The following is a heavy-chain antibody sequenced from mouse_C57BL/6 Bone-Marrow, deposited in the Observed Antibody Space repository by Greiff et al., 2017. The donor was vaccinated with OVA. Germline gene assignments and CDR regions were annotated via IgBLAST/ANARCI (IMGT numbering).Heavy chain of an antibody. CDR1: GFTFSSYT. D-gene: IGHD2-3*01. Sequence: EVQVVESGGGLVKPGGSLKLSCAASGFTFSSYTMSWVRQTPEKRLEWVATISGGGGNTYYPASVKGRFTISRDNAKNTLYLQMSSLRSEDTALYYCARQAWLLRFAYWGQGTLVTVSA. CDR2: ISGGGGNT. J-gene: IGHJ3*01. CDR3: ARQAWLLRFAY. V-gene: IGHV5-9*01.